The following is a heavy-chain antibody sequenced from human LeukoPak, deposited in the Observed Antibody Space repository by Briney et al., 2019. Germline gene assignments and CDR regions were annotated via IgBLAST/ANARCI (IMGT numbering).Heavy chain of an antibody. CDR1: GYTFTSYA. CDR2: INAGNGNT. CDR3: ARPRSITMIVGPKGYYFDY. J-gene: IGHJ4*02. V-gene: IGHV1-3*03. Sequence: GASVKVSCKASGYTFTSYAMHWVRQAPGQRLEWMGWINAGNGNTKYSQEFQGRVTITRDTSASTAYMELSSLRSEDMAVYYCARPRSITMIVGPKGYYFDYWGQGTLVTVSS. D-gene: IGHD3-22*01.